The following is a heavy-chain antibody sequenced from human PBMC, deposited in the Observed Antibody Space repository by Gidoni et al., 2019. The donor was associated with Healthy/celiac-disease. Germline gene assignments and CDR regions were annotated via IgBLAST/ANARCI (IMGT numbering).Heavy chain of an antibody. Sequence: EVQLLESGGGLVQPGGSRRLSCAASGFPFRSTAMRWVRQAPGKGLEWVSVISGSGGSTNYADSVKGRFTISRDNSKNTLYLQMNSLRAEDTAVYYCAKAILGYCSSTSCFVDYWGQGTLVTVSS. CDR1: GFPFRSTA. J-gene: IGHJ4*02. V-gene: IGHV3-23*01. D-gene: IGHD2-2*01. CDR2: ISGSGGST. CDR3: AKAILGYCSSTSCFVDY.